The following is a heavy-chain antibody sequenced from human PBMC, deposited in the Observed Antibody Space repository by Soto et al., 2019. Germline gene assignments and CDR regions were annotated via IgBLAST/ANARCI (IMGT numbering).Heavy chain of an antibody. CDR2: IIPIFGTA. D-gene: IGHD5-18*01. J-gene: IGHJ5*02. CDR3: ATRSAAMVDPWWFDP. CDR1: GGTFSSYA. Sequence: SVQVSCKASGGTFSSYAISWVRQAPGQGLEWMGGIIPIFGTANYAQKFQGRVTITADESTSTAYMELSSLRSEDTAVYYCATRSAAMVDPWWFDPWGQGTMVTVAS. V-gene: IGHV1-69*13.